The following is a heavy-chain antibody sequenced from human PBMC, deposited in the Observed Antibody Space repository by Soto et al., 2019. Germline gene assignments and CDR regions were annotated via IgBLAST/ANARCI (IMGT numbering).Heavy chain of an antibody. V-gene: IGHV1-69*06. Sequence: QVQLVQSGTEVKKPGSSVKVSCKASGGSLSTNPISWVRQAPGQGLEWMGGTGSGTGPGNHAQKFQGRRTVTADKSTSTVYMALTTLSSEDTAVYYCARRHSGGFFRLFDSWGQGTLVTVSS. CDR2: TGSGTGPG. J-gene: IGHJ4*02. CDR3: ARRHSGGFFRLFDS. D-gene: IGHD2-15*01. CDR1: GGSLSTNP.